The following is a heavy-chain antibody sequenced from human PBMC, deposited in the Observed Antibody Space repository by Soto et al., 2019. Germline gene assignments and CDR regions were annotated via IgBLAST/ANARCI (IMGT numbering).Heavy chain of an antibody. V-gene: IGHV3-48*02. D-gene: IGHD3-3*01. Sequence: GGSLRLSCAASGFTFSSYSMNWVRQAPGKGLEWVSYISSSSSTIYYADSVKGRFTISRDNAKNSLYLQMNSLRDEDTAVYYCARDRAWYDFWSGYGGMDVWGQGTTVTVSS. CDR2: ISSSSSTI. CDR3: ARDRAWYDFWSGYGGMDV. CDR1: GFTFSSYS. J-gene: IGHJ6*02.